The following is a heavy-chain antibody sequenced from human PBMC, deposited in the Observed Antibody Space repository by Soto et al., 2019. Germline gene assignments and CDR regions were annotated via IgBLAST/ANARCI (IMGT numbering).Heavy chain of an antibody. V-gene: IGHV3-23*01. CDR1: GFTFSSYA. J-gene: IGHJ6*02. CDR3: AKDTNYDFWSGYGIYGMDV. CDR2: ISGSGGST. D-gene: IGHD3-3*01. Sequence: GGSLRLSCAASGFTFSSYAMSWVRQAPGKGLEWVSAISGSGGSTYYADSVKGRFTISRDNSKNTLYLQMNSLRAEDTAVYYCAKDTNYDFWSGYGIYGMDVWGQGTTVTVSS.